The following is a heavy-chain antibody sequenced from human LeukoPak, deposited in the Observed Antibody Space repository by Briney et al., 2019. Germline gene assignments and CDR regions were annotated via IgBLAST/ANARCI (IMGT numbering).Heavy chain of an antibody. CDR2: IHYSGST. V-gene: IGHV4-59*11. CDR1: GGSITSHY. D-gene: IGHD3-22*01. CDR3: ARDEYDNSGYYFRGFDP. Sequence: SETLSLTCTVSGGSITSHYWSWMRQPPGKGLEWVGYIHYSGSTSYNPSLKSRVTISVDTSKNQISLKLNSVTAADTAVYYCARDEYDNSGYYFRGFDPWGQGTLVTVSP. J-gene: IGHJ5*02.